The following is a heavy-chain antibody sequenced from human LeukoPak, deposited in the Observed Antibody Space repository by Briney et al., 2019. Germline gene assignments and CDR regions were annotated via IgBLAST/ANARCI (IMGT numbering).Heavy chain of an antibody. CDR1: GGSISSSIYH. D-gene: IGHD2-2*02. J-gene: IGHJ4*02. Sequence: PSETLSLTCTVSGGSISSSIYHGGWIRQPPGKGLEWIGTIYHTGTTHYNPSLKSRVTISVDTSRNQFSLTLNSMTAADTAAYYCAIYTNSAAGYWGQGALVAVSS. CDR3: AIYTNSAAGY. CDR2: IYHTGTT. V-gene: IGHV4-39*01.